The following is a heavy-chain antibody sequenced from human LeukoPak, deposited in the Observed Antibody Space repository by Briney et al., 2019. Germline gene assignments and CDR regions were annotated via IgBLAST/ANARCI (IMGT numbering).Heavy chain of an antibody. Sequence: SGGSLRLSCAASGFTFSSYAMGWVRQAPGKGLEWVSGISDDGYSTYYADSVKGRFTISRDNSKNTLYLQMNSLRAEDTAVYYCAKDHYDSSGYFGYWGQGTLVTVSS. D-gene: IGHD3-22*01. J-gene: IGHJ4*02. CDR3: AKDHYDSSGYFGY. CDR2: ISDDGYST. V-gene: IGHV3-23*01. CDR1: GFTFSSYA.